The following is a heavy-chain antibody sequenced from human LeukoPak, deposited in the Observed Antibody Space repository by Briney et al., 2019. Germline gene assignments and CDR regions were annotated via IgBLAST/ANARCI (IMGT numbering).Heavy chain of an antibody. CDR1: GGSISSYY. D-gene: IGHD5/OR15-5a*01. CDR3: ARERLRDSVPDAFDI. CDR2: FYYIGST. Sequence: PSETLSLTCTVSGGSISSYYWNWIRQPPGRGLEWIGYFYYIGSTNYNPSLKSRVTIPLDTSKNQFSLKLRSVTAADTAVYFFARERLRDSVPDAFDIWGQGTMVTVSS. J-gene: IGHJ3*02. V-gene: IGHV4-59*01.